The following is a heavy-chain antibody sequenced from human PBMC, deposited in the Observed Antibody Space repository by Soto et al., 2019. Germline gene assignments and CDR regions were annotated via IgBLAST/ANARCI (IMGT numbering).Heavy chain of an antibody. D-gene: IGHD4-17*01. V-gene: IGHV3-7*04. CDR3: ARVDYGDYKAEDY. CDR1: GFTFSSYW. J-gene: IGHJ4*02. Sequence: TGGSLRLSCAASGFTFSSYWMILVRQAPGKGLEWVANIKQDGSEKYYVDSVKGRFTISRDNAKNSLYLQMNSLRAEDTAVYYCARVDYGDYKAEDYWGQGTLVTVSS. CDR2: IKQDGSEK.